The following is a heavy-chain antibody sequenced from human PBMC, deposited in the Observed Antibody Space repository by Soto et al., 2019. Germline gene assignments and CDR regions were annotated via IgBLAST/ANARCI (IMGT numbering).Heavy chain of an antibody. CDR1: GFTFSDHS. V-gene: IGHV3-21*01. CDR3: AAGTDTAMEQGADY. CDR2: ISTTGRYI. Sequence: GGSLRLSCAASGFTFSDHSMNWVRQAPGKGLEWVSSISTTGRYIYYADSMAGRFTISRDNAKNSLYLQINSLRGEDTAVYYCAAGTDTAMEQGADYWGQGTLVTVYS. J-gene: IGHJ4*02. D-gene: IGHD5-18*01.